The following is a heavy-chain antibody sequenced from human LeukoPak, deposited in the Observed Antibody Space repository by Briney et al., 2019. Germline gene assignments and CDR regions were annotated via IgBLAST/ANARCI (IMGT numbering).Heavy chain of an antibody. CDR1: GFAFSTYG. V-gene: IGHV3-30*18. J-gene: IGHJ4*02. Sequence: GRSLRLSCAASGFAFSTYGMHWVRQAPGKGLEWVAVILYDGSNKYYADSVKGRFTISRDNSKNTLYLQMNSLRAEDTAVYYCAKGVYEAVAGTDYWGQGTLVTVSS. D-gene: IGHD6-19*01. CDR3: AKGVYEAVAGTDY. CDR2: ILYDGSNK.